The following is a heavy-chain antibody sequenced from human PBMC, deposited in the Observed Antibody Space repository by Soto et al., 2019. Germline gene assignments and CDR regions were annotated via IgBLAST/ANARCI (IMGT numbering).Heavy chain of an antibody. CDR1: GFTFSSYS. CDR3: ARKYDLWSGSHYYGMDV. CDR2: ISSSSSTI. J-gene: IGHJ6*02. V-gene: IGHV3-48*02. Sequence: EVQLVESGGGLVQPGGFLRLSCAASGFTFSSYSMNWVRQAPGKGLEWVSYISSSSSTIYYADSVKGRFTISRDNAKNSLYLQMNSLRDEDTAVYYCARKYDLWSGSHYYGMDVWGQGTTVTVSS. D-gene: IGHD3-3*01.